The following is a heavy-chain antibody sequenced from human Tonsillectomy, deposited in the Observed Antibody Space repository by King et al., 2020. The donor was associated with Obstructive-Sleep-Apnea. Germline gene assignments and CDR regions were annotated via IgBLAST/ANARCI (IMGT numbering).Heavy chain of an antibody. V-gene: IGHV4-39*07. CDR1: GGSISSSSYY. Sequence: QLQESGPGLVKPSETLSLTCTVSGGSISSSSYYWGWIRQPPGKGLEWIGSIYYSGSTYYNPSLKSRVTISVDTSKNQFSLKLSSVTAADTAVYYCARVIWTYYFDYWGQGTLVTVSS. J-gene: IGHJ4*02. CDR2: IYYSGST. D-gene: IGHD3-10*01. CDR3: ARVIWTYYFDY.